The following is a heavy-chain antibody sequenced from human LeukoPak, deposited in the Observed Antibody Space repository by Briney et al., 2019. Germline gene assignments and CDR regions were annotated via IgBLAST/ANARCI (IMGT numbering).Heavy chain of an antibody. V-gene: IGHV3-21*01. J-gene: IGHJ4*02. Sequence: PGGSLRLSCAASGFTFTTYYMNWVRQAPEKGLEWVSFITGSSSYIYYTDSVKGRFTISRDNAKNSLFLQMNSLRDEDTALYYCASGFSSSPYFDYWGQGTLVTVSS. CDR3: ASGFSSSPYFDY. CDR1: GFTFTTYY. CDR2: ITGSSSYI. D-gene: IGHD6-6*01.